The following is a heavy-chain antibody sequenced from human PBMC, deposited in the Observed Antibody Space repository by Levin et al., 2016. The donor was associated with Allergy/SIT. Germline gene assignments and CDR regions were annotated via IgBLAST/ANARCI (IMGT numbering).Heavy chain of an antibody. J-gene: IGHJ6*03. D-gene: IGHD3-10*01. CDR3: TRGGGGQVLWFGELTPYYYYMDV. Sequence: GESLKISCAASGFTFSGSAMHWVRQASGKGLEWVGRIRSKANSYATAYAASVKGRFTISRDDSKNTAYLQMNSLKTEDTAVYYCTRGGGGQVLWFGELTPYYYYMDVWGKGTTVTVSS. CDR1: GFTFSGSA. V-gene: IGHV3-73*01. CDR2: IRSKANSYAT.